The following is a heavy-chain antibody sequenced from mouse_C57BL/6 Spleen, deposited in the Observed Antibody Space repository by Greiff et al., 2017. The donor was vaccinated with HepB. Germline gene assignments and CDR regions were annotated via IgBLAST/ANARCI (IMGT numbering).Heavy chain of an antibody. CDR3: ARVPYYPSDYVDY. CDR2: ISSGSSTI. D-gene: IGHD1-1*01. J-gene: IGHJ2*01. CDR1: GFTFSDYG. V-gene: IGHV5-17*01. Sequence: EVMLVESGGGLVKPGGSLKLSCAASGFTFSDYGMHWVRQAPEKGLEWVAYISSGSSTIYYADTVKGRFTISRDNAKNTLFLQMTSLRSEDTAMYYCARVPYYPSDYVDYWGQGTTLTVSS.